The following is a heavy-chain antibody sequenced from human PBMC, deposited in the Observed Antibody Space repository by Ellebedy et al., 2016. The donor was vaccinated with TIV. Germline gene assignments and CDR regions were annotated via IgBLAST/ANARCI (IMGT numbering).Heavy chain of an antibody. Sequence: ASVKVSXKASGYTFTSYDINWVRQATGQGLEWMGWMNPNSGNTGYAQKFQGRVTMTRNTSISTAYMELSSLRSEDTAVYYCARGFHYYGSGSYAYGMDVWGQGTTVTVSS. V-gene: IGHV1-8*01. CDR2: MNPNSGNT. CDR1: GYTFTSYD. D-gene: IGHD3-10*01. J-gene: IGHJ6*02. CDR3: ARGFHYYGSGSYAYGMDV.